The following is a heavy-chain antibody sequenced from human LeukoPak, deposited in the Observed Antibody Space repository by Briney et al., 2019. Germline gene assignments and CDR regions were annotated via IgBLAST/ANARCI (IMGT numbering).Heavy chain of an antibody. Sequence: GGSLRLSCAASGFTFSSYAMHWVRQAPGKGLEWVAVISYDGSNKYYADSVKGRFTISRDNSKNTLYLQMNSLRAEDTAVYYCARDGERYGDRPYYFDYWGQGTLVTVSS. V-gene: IGHV3-30-3*01. D-gene: IGHD4-17*01. CDR3: ARDGERYGDRPYYFDY. CDR2: ISYDGSNK. CDR1: GFTFSSYA. J-gene: IGHJ4*02.